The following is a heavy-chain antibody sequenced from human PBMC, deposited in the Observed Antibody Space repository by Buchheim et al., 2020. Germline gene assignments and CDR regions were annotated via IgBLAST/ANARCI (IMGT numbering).Heavy chain of an antibody. V-gene: IGHV3-23*01. CDR1: GFTFSNYA. CDR3: AKFSRTALSGS. J-gene: IGHJ5*02. Sequence: EVQLLESGGGLVQSGGSLRLSCAASGFTFSNYAMSWVRQPPGKGLEWVSHITGSGANTYYTDSVKGRFTISRANSKDTLYLQMNSLRVEDTALYYCAKFSRTALSGSWGQGIL. D-gene: IGHD2/OR15-2a*01. CDR2: ITGSGANT.